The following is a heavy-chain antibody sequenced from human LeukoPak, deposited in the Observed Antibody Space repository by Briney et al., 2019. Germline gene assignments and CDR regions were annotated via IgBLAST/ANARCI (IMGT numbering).Heavy chain of an antibody. Sequence: PSETLSLTCAVYGGSFSGYYWSWIRQPPGEGLEWIGEINHSGSTNYNPSLKSRVTISVDTSKNQFSLKLSSVTAADTAVYYCARVGPTTVTTRFRYYFDYWGQGTLVTVSS. V-gene: IGHV4-34*01. CDR3: ARVGPTTVTTRFRYYFDY. J-gene: IGHJ4*02. CDR2: INHSGST. CDR1: GGSFSGYY. D-gene: IGHD4-17*01.